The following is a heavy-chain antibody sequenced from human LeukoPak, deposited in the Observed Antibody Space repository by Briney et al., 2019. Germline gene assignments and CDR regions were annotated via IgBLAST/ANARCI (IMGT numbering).Heavy chain of an antibody. J-gene: IGHJ6*02. CDR3: ARALTKRTLGGMDV. CDR2: ISSSSSYI. CDR1: GFTFSSYS. D-gene: IGHD1-1*01. Sequence: PGGSLRLSCAASGFTFSSYSMNWVRQAPGKGLEWVSSISSSSSYIYYADSVKGRFTISRDNAKNSLYLQMNSLRAEDTAVYYCARALTKRTLGGMDVWGQGTTVTVSS. V-gene: IGHV3-21*01.